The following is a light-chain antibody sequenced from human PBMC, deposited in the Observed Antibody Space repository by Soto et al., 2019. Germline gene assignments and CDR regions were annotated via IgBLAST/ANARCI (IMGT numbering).Light chain of an antibody. CDR3: QQGYKMPLT. V-gene: IGKV1-39*01. J-gene: IGKJ4*01. Sequence: DIQMSQSPSSLSASVGDRVTITCRASHNINNYLSWYQQKPGKAPKLLIYGASSLQSGVASRFSGSGSATAFSLTISSLQPEDFATYFCQQGYKMPLTFGGGTKVEI. CDR1: HNINNY. CDR2: GAS.